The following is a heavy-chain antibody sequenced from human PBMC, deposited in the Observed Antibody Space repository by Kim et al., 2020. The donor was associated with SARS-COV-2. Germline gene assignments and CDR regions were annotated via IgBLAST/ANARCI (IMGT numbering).Heavy chain of an antibody. CDR3: ARDSPYSGSYLYYYYGMDV. CDR1: GDSVSSNSAA. D-gene: IGHD1-26*01. CDR2: TYYRSKWYN. V-gene: IGHV6-1*01. J-gene: IGHJ6*02. Sequence: SQTLSLTCAISGDSVSSNSAAWNWIRQSPSRGLEWLGRTYYRSKWYNDYAVSVKSRITINPDTSKNQFSLQLNSVTPEDTAVYYCARDSPYSGSYLYYYYGMDVWGQGTTVTVSS.